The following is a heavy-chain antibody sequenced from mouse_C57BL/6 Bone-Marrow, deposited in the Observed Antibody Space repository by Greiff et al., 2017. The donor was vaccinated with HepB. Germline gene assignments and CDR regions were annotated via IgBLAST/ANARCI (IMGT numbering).Heavy chain of an antibody. V-gene: IGHV6-3*01. CDR2: IRLKSDNYAT. D-gene: IGHD1-1*01. Sequence: EVQLVESGGGLVQPGGSMKLSCVASGFTFSNYWMNWVRQSPEKGLEWVAQIRLKSDNYATHYAESVKGRFTISRDDSKSSVYLQMNNLRAEDTGIYYCTVTTVVSYHWYFDVWGTGTTVTVSS. CDR1: GFTFSNYW. J-gene: IGHJ1*03. CDR3: TVTTVVSYHWYFDV.